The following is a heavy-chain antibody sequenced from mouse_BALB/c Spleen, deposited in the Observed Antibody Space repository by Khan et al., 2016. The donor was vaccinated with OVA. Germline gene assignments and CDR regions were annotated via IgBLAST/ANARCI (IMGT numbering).Heavy chain of an antibody. Sequence: EVQLQESGAELVRSGASVKLSCTASAFNIKDYFIHWMKQRPKQGLEWIGWIDPEDGDPECAPKFQGKATMTADASSNTAYLHLSSLTSQDTAVYSCNAAKLSLWFASGGPGTLVTVSA. V-gene: IGHV14-4*02. J-gene: IGHJ3*01. D-gene: IGHD1-3*01. CDR1: AFNIKDYF. CDR2: IDPEDGDP. CDR3: NAAKLSLWFAS.